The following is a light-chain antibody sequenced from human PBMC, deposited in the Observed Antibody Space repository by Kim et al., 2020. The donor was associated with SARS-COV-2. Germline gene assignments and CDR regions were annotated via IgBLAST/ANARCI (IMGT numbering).Light chain of an antibody. CDR1: SAHSSYA. Sequence: GASVKLTCTLSSAHSSYAIAWHQQQPEKGPRYLMKINSDGSHRKGDGIPDRFSGSSSGAERYLTISSLQSEDEADYYCQTWGAAVVFGGGTQLTVL. CDR2: INSDGSH. CDR3: QTWGAAVV. J-gene: IGLJ3*02. V-gene: IGLV4-69*01.